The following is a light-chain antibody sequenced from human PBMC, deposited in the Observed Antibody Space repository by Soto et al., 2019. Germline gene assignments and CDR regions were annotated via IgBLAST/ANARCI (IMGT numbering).Light chain of an antibody. CDR2: AAS. CDR3: QHSYNTPLT. J-gene: IGKJ4*01. V-gene: IGKV1-39*01. CDR1: QSIDNY. Sequence: DIQMTQSPSSLSASVGDRVTITCRASQSIDNYLNWYQQKPGKHPKLLIFAASTLQSGVPSRFSGSSSGTDFTLTISSLQPEDFATYYCQHSYNTPLTFGGGPKVEIK.